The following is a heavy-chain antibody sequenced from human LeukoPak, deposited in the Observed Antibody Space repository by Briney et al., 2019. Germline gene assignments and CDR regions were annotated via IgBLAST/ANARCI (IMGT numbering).Heavy chain of an antibody. CDR3: AKVLRVTHYYYYGMDV. CDR2: ISYDGSNK. V-gene: IGHV3-30*18. D-gene: IGHD5-18*01. Sequence: GRSLRLSCAASGFTFSSYGMHWVRQAPGKGLEWVAVISYDGSNKYYADSVKGRFTISRDNSKNTLYLQMNSLRAEDTAVYYCAKVLRVTHYYYYGMDVWGQGTTVTVSS. J-gene: IGHJ6*02. CDR1: GFTFSSYG.